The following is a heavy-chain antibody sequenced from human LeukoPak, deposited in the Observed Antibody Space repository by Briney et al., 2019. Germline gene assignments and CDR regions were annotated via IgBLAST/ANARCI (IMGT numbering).Heavy chain of an antibody. CDR2: ISGSSSSI. CDR3: ARDQGDGIRGVNFDY. J-gene: IGHJ4*02. CDR1: GFTFSAYS. D-gene: IGHD3-10*01. Sequence: GGSLRLSCAASGFTFSAYSMNWVRQAPGKGLEWLSYISGSSSSIHHADSVKGRFTISRDNAKNSLYLQMNSLRDEDTAVYYCARDQGDGIRGVNFDYWGQGTLVTVPS. V-gene: IGHV3-48*02.